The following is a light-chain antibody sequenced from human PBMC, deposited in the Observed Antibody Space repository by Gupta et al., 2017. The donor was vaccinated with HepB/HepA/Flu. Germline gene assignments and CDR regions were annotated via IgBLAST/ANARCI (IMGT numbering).Light chain of an antibody. Sequence: ETLMTQSPDTLSVSPGERVTLSCRASQSVSSNLAWYQKKPGQAPRLLIYGASTRATGIPARFSGSGSGTEFTLTISSLQSEDFAVYYCQQYDGRPPLTFGGGTKVEIK. CDR3: QQYDGRPPLT. V-gene: IGKV3-15*01. J-gene: IGKJ4*01. CDR2: GAS. CDR1: QSVSSN.